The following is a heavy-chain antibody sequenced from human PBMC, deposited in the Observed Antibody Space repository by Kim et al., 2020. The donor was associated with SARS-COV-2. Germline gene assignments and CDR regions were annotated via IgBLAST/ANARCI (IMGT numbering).Heavy chain of an antibody. J-gene: IGHJ5*02. D-gene: IGHD2-2*01. CDR3: ARDSYCSSTSCFPPADP. V-gene: IGHV4-39*01. Sequence: LKSRVTISVDTSKNQFSLKLSSVTAADTAVYYCARDSYCSSTSCFPPADPWGQGTLVTVSS.